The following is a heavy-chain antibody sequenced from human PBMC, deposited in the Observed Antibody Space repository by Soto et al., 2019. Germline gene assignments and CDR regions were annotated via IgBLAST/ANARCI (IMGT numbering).Heavy chain of an antibody. Sequence: ASVKVSFKASGYSFTSYAMHWVRQAPGQRLEGMGWINAGNGNTKYSQKFQGRVTITRDTSASTAYMELSSLRSEDTAVYYCARVPLRLRYFDWLIFGKSFGYWGQGPLVTVSS. CDR3: ARVPLRLRYFDWLIFGKSFGY. CDR2: INAGNGNT. CDR1: GYSFTSYA. J-gene: IGHJ4*02. V-gene: IGHV1-3*01. D-gene: IGHD3-9*01.